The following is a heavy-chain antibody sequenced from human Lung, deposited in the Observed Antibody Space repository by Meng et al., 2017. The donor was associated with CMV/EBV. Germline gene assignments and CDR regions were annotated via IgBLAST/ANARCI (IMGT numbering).Heavy chain of an antibody. Sequence: AASGFTFRSYEMNRVLQAPGNGLECVSYISSSGSTIHYADSVKGRFTISRDNAKNSLYLQMNSLRAEDTAVYYCARDRRETYHYEFWSGYYPYYYYYGMDVXGQGXTVTFSS. J-gene: IGHJ6*02. CDR3: ARDRRETYHYEFWSGYYPYYYYYGMDV. V-gene: IGHV3-48*03. CDR2: ISSSGSTI. D-gene: IGHD3-3*01. CDR1: GFTFRSYE.